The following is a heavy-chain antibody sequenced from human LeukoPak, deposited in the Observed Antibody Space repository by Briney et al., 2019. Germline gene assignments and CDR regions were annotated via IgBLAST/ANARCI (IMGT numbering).Heavy chain of an antibody. CDR1: EFTFNNYA. CDR2: LSGSGGST. J-gene: IGHJ4*02. D-gene: IGHD1-26*01. Sequence: PGRSLRISCAGSEFTFNNYAMSWVRQAPGKGLEWVSALSGSGGSTYYADSVKGRFTISRDNSKSTLYLQMNSLRADDTAVYYCARALVGPTEYFDYWGQGTQVTVSS. V-gene: IGHV3-23*01. CDR3: ARALVGPTEYFDY.